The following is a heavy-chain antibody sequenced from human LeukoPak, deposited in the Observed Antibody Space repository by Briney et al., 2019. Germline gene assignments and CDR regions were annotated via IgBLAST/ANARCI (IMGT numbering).Heavy chain of an antibody. D-gene: IGHD6-13*01. CDR1: GFTVSSNY. Sequence: GGPLRLSCAVSGFTVSSNYMSWVCKAPRKGLEWVSVIYSGGSTYYADSVKGRFTISRHNSKNTLYLQMNSLRAEDTAVYYCAINDGGGIDYWGQGTLVTVSS. V-gene: IGHV3-53*04. CDR3: AINDGGGIDY. CDR2: IYSGGST. J-gene: IGHJ4*02.